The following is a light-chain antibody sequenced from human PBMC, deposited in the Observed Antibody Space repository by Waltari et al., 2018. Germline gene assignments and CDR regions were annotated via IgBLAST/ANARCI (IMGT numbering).Light chain of an antibody. Sequence: IQLTQSPSSLSASVRDRVTITCRAGQGISSYLAWYQEKPGKAPKPLIYAASTLQSGVPSRFSGSGSGTDFTLTISSLQPEDFATYYCQQLKSYPYTFGQGTKLEIK. CDR2: AAS. CDR1: QGISSY. J-gene: IGKJ2*01. V-gene: IGKV1-9*01. CDR3: QQLKSYPYT.